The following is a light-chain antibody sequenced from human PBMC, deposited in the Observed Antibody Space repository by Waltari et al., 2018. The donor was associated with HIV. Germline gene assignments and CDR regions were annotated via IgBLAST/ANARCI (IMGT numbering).Light chain of an antibody. J-gene: IGKJ2*01. Sequence: EIVLTQSPGTLSLSPGESATLSCRASPSVSSNYLGWYQQNRGQAPRLLIYDASRSATGIPDRFSGSGSGTDFTLTVSRLEPEDFAVYYCQQYGSSPNTFGQGTKLEIK. CDR3: QQYGSSPNT. CDR1: PSVSSNY. V-gene: IGKV3-20*01. CDR2: DAS.